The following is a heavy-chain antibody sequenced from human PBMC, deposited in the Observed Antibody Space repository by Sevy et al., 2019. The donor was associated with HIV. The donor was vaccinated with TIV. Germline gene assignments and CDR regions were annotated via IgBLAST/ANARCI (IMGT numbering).Heavy chain of an antibody. CDR3: AREGCSKHYDY. CDR2: FSFGCGKI. V-gene: IGHV3-23*01. CDR1: GFTFSSYA. D-gene: IGHD3-10*02. Sequence: GGSLRLSCAASGFTFSSYAMSWVRQAPGKGLEWVSSFSFGCGKINYADSVKGRFTISRNNSKNTLYLQMHSLRAEDTAVYYWAREGCSKHYDYWGQGTLVTVSS. J-gene: IGHJ4*02.